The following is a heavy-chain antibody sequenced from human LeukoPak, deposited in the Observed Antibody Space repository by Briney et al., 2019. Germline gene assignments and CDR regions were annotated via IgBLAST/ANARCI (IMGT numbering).Heavy chain of an antibody. V-gene: IGHV3-23*01. Sequence: GGSLRLSCAASGFMFRDAAMTWVRQAPGKGLEWVSLIASSGLNTYYADSVKGRFTISRDNSKNTLYLQMNSLRAEDTAVYFCAKDCPSYGDCHFDYWGQGTLVTVSS. CDR1: GFMFRDAA. CDR2: IASSGLNT. J-gene: IGHJ4*02. D-gene: IGHD4-17*01. CDR3: AKDCPSYGDCHFDY.